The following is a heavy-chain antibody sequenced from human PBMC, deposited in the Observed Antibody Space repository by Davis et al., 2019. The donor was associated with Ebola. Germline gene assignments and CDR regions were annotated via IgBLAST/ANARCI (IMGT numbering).Heavy chain of an antibody. CDR3: AKAKSYQLLSLDY. CDR1: GFTFSSYA. CDR2: ISGSGGST. D-gene: IGHD2-2*01. V-gene: IGHV3-23*01. J-gene: IGHJ4*02. Sequence: GESLKISCAASGFTFSSYAMSWVRQAPGRGLEWVSAISGSGGSTYYADSVKGRFTISRDNSKNTLYLQMNSLRAEDTAVYYCAKAKSYQLLSLDYWGQGTLVTVSS.